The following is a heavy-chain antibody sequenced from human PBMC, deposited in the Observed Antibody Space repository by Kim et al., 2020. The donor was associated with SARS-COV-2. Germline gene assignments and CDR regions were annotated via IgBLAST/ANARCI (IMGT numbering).Heavy chain of an antibody. D-gene: IGHD3-10*01. CDR2: ISSTGDSI. V-gene: IGHV3-48*02. J-gene: IGHJ4*02. Sequence: GGSLRLSCAASGFPFNTYRMNWVRQAPEKGLECISYISSTGDSIYYADSVKGRFTISRDNARNSVSLQMNSLRDEDTAVYFCARGGPYCSESLDYWGQG. CDR3: ARGGPYCSESLDY. CDR1: GFPFNTYR.